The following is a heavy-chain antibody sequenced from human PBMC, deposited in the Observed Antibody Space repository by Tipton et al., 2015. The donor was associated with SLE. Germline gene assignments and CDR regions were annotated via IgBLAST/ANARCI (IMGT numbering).Heavy chain of an antibody. CDR1: GGSISSSSYY. CDR2: IYYSGST. Sequence: TLSLTCTVSGGSISSSSYYWGWIRQPPGKEPEWIGSIYYSGSTYYNPSLKSRVTISVDPSKNHFSLKLDSVSAADAAVYYCATHVAESPWASTKDIYYFDSWGQGTLVTVSS. D-gene: IGHD1-14*01. V-gene: IGHV4-39*02. CDR3: ATHVAESPWASTKDIYYFDS. J-gene: IGHJ4*02.